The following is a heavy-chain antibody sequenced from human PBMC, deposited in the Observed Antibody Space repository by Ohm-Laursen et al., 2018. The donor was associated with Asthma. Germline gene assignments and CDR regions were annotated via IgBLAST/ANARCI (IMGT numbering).Heavy chain of an antibody. Sequence: SLRLSCTASGFTFSSYGIHWVRQAPGKGLEWVAVISYDGSNKFYADSVKGRFTFSRDNSKNTLYLQMNGLRAEDTAVYYCAKDHTKGYCSGGSCYFDYWGQGTLVTVSS. CDR2: ISYDGSNK. D-gene: IGHD2-15*01. V-gene: IGHV3-30*18. CDR3: AKDHTKGYCSGGSCYFDY. J-gene: IGHJ4*02. CDR1: GFTFSSYG.